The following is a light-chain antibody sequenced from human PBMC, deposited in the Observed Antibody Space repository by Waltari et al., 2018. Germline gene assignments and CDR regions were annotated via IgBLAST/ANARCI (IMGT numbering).Light chain of an antibody. J-gene: IGLJ1*01. CDR2: EVI. CDR3: CSYAGRGTYV. CDR1: TSDVPNYHL. Sequence: QSALTQPAPVSGPPGQSLPISLTGTTSDVPNYHLLSWYQHHPGKAPKLLICEVIKRPSGVSSRFSGSKSGSTASLIISGLQPDDEADYYCCSYAGRGTYVFGSGTKVTVL. V-gene: IGLV2-23*02.